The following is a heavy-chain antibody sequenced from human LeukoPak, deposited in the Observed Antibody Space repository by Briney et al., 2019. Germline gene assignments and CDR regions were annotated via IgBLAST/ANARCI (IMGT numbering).Heavy chain of an antibody. Sequence: ASVKVSCKASGYTFTSYYMHWVRQAPGQGLEWMGIINPSGGSTSYAQKFQGRVTMTRDTSTSTVYMELSSLRSEDTAVYYCARDLRYCSSTSCYKGIHYYYYMDVWGKGTTVTVSS. D-gene: IGHD2-2*02. J-gene: IGHJ6*03. CDR1: GYTFTSYY. V-gene: IGHV1-46*01. CDR2: INPSGGST. CDR3: ARDLRYCSSTSCYKGIHYYYYMDV.